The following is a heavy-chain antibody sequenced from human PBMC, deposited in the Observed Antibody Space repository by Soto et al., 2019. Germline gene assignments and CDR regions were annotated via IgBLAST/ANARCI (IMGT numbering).Heavy chain of an antibody. CDR2: ISSSSSYI. Sequence: EVQLVESGGGLVKPGGSLRLSCAASGFTFSSYSMNWVRQAPGKGLEWVSSISSSSSYIYYAEVMKGRITISRDTAKNSLYLQMNSLRAVDTAVYYCARDQPGYSYGYGLGYWGQGTLVTVSS. V-gene: IGHV3-21*01. D-gene: IGHD5-18*01. CDR3: ARDQPGYSYGYGLGY. J-gene: IGHJ4*02. CDR1: GFTFSSYS.